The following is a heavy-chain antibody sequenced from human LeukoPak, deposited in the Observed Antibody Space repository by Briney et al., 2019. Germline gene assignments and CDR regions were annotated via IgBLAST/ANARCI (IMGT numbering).Heavy chain of an antibody. Sequence: PSETLSLTRAVYGGSFSGYYWSWIRQPPGKGLEWIGRIYTSGSTNYNPSLKSRVTMSVDTSKNQFSLKLSSVTAADTAVYYCAREHPPAAGRGIDYWGQGTLVTVSS. CDR3: AREHPPAAGRGIDY. J-gene: IGHJ4*02. V-gene: IGHV4-59*10. CDR2: IYTSGST. CDR1: GGSFSGYY. D-gene: IGHD6-13*01.